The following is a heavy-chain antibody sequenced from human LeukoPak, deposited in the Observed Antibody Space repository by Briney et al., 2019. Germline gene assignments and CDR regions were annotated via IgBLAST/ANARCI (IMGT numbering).Heavy chain of an antibody. V-gene: IGHV3-21*01. CDR2: ISSSSSYI. D-gene: IGHD1-26*01. CDR1: GFTFSSYS. Sequence: GGSLRPSCAASGFTFSSYSMNWVRQAPGKGLEWVSSISSSSSYIYYADSVKGRFTISRDNAKNSLYLQMNSLRAEDTAVYYCARVGVWVGATADDAFDIWGQGTMVTVSS. J-gene: IGHJ3*02. CDR3: ARVGVWVGATADDAFDI.